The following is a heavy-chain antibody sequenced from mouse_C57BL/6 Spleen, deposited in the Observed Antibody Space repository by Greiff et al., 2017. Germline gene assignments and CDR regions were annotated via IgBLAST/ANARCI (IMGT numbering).Heavy chain of an antibody. V-gene: IGHV5-9*01. CDR3: ARQMAMDY. Sequence: VQLKESGGGLVKPGGSLKLSCAASGFTFSSYTMSWVRQTPEKRLEWVATISGGGGNTYYPDSVKGRCTISRDNAKNTLYLQMSSLRSEDTALYYCARQMAMDYWGQGTSVTVSS. CDR1: GFTFSSYT. J-gene: IGHJ4*01. CDR2: ISGGGGNT.